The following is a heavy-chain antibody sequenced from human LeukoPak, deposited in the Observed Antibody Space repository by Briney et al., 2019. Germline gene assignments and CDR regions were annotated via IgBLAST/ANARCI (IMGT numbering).Heavy chain of an antibody. D-gene: IGHD5-18*01. CDR1: GFTVSSNS. CDR2: SRSKAYSGAT. CDR3: TRGELWLDDAFEN. Sequence: GGSLRLSCTVSGFTVSSNSMSWVRQAPGKGLEWVGCSRSKAYSGATVYAASVKGRFTISRDESKNIAYLQMHSLKTEDTAVYYCTRGELWLDDAFENWGQGTMVTVSS. V-gene: IGHV3-49*04. J-gene: IGHJ3*02.